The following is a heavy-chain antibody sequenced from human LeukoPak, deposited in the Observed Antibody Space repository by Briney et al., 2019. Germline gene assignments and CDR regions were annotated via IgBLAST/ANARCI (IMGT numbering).Heavy chain of an antibody. V-gene: IGHV3-15*07. D-gene: IGHD2-15*01. CDR2: IRSKADGGTP. J-gene: IGHJ4*02. CDR1: GFSFSDAW. CDR3: TTRSPARYCSDGACYSSADY. Sequence: GGSLRLSCAASGFSFSDAWMNWVRQAPGKGLEWVGHIRSKADGGTPDYIAPVKGRFTISRDDSKDTLYLQMNGLNTEDTAMYYCTTRSPARYCSDGACYSSADYWGQGTLVTVSS.